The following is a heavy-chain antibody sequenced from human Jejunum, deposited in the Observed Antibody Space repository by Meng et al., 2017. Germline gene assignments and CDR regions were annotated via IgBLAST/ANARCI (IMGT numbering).Heavy chain of an antibody. CDR1: GGSVSSGFYY. CDR3: ARGATGTRPFDY. D-gene: IGHD5-12*01. CDR2: ISDSGTT. J-gene: IGHJ4*02. Sequence: VPLQESGPGLVRPSETLSLTCTVPGGSVSSGFYYWSWIRQPPGKGLEWIGYISDSGTTNYNPSLKSRVTMSVDTSKNHLSLKLTSVTAADTAVYYCARGATGTRPFDYWGQGTLVTVSS. V-gene: IGHV4-61*03.